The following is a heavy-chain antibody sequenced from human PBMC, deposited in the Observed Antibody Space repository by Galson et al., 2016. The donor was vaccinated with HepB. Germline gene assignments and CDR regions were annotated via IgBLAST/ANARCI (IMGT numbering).Heavy chain of an antibody. CDR2: IFTDGGT. D-gene: IGHD2-21*02. V-gene: IGHV4-61*02. J-gene: IGHJ4*02. Sequence: TLSLTCTVSGISIGTNFYNWYWVRQPAGQGLEWIGRIFTDGGTYYTPSLRGRVAISIDKSKNQFSLELDSVTAADTAVYYCARAPHCSTFDCSELGYWGQGILVTVSS. CDR3: ARAPHCSTFDCSELGY. CDR1: GISIGTNFYN.